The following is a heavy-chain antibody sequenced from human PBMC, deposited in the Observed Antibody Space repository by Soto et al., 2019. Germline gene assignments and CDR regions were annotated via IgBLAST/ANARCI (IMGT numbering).Heavy chain of an antibody. Sequence: EVQLVESGGGLVQPGRSLRLSCAASGFTFDDYAMHWVRQGPGKGLEWVSSISWNSDTTYYADSVRGRFTISRDNAKNSLYLHMNSLRPEDTAVYYCAKEMDSSLSVVIWDYWGQGTLVTVSS. V-gene: IGHV3-9*01. J-gene: IGHJ4*02. D-gene: IGHD6-19*01. CDR3: AKEMDSSLSVVIWDY. CDR1: GFTFDDYA. CDR2: ISWNSDTT.